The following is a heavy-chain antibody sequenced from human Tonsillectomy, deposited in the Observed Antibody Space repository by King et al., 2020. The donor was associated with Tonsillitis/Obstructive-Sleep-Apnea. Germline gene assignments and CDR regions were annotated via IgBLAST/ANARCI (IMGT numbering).Heavy chain of an antibody. V-gene: IGHV4-34*01. CDR3: ARRPDGFDI. Sequence: VQLQQWGAGLLKPSETLSLTCAVYGGSLSGYHWAWIRQPPGKGLEWIGEINRGGATNSHPSLKSRVTISVDTSKSQFSLTLSSVTAADTAVYYCARRPDGFDIWGQGTMATVSS. J-gene: IGHJ3*02. CDR2: INRGGAT. CDR1: GGSLSGYH.